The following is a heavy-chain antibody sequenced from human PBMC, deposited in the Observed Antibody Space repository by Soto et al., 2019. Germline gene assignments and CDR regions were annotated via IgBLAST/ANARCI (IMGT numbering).Heavy chain of an antibody. Sequence: QVQLVESGGGVVQPGRSLRLSSAASGFTFSSYGMHWVRQAPGKGLEWVAVISYDGSKKYYADSVKGRFTICRDNFEYTLYLQRNRLRVDDTAVYYCAKEHPPIVVVVAATRRNYYGIDVWGLVNTVTGFS. V-gene: IGHV3-30*18. D-gene: IGHD2-15*01. CDR1: GFTFSSYG. J-gene: IGHJ6*02. CDR2: ISYDGSKK. CDR3: AKEHPPIVVVVAATRRNYYGIDV.